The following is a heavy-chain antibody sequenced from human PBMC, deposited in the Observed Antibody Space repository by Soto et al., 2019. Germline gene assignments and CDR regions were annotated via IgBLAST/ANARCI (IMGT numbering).Heavy chain of an antibody. CDR2: IKSKTDGGTT. Sequence: PGGSLRLSCAASGFTFSNAWMSWVRQAPGKGLEWVGRIKSKTDGGTTEYAAPVKGRFTISRDDSKNTLYLQMNSLKTEDTAVYYCTTERSSRLFYYGSGITLSSKAQGDYWGRGTLVTVSS. CDR1: GFTFSNAW. D-gene: IGHD3-10*01. J-gene: IGHJ4*02. V-gene: IGHV3-15*01. CDR3: TTERSSRLFYYGSGITLSSKAQGDY.